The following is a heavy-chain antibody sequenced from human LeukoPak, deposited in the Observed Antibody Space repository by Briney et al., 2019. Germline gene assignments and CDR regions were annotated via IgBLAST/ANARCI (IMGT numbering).Heavy chain of an antibody. Sequence: PGGSLRLSCAASGXTFSGYGMHWVRQAPGKGLEWVAYVRYDGSNKYYADSVKGRFTISRDNSKNTLYLQMNSLRAEDTAVYYWARRLYGSGSYYDYWGQGTLVTVSS. D-gene: IGHD3-10*01. V-gene: IGHV3-30*02. CDR3: ARRLYGSGSYYDY. J-gene: IGHJ4*02. CDR1: GXTFSGYG. CDR2: VRYDGSNK.